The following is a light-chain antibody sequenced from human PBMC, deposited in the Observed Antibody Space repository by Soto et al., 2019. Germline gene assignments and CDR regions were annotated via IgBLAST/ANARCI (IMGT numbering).Light chain of an antibody. V-gene: IGKV3D-20*01. Sequence: EIVLTQSPATLSLSPGERATLSCGASQSVSGSYLAWYQQKPGLAPRLLIYDASSRATGIPDRFSGSGSGTDFTLTISRLEPEDFAVYYCQQYGRSPFTFGPGTKVDIK. J-gene: IGKJ3*01. CDR3: QQYGRSPFT. CDR1: QSVSGSY. CDR2: DAS.